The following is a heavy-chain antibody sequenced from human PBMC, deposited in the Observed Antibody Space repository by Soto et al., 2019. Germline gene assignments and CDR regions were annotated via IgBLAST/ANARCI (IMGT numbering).Heavy chain of an antibody. CDR1: GYTFTGLH. D-gene: IGHD2-15*01. J-gene: IGHJ5*02. CDR3: LSVRRYSRGNRPIDP. V-gene: IGHV1-2*02. Sequence: GASVKVSCKGSGYTFTGLHIHWVRQAPGQGLEWMGWINPYTGGINYAQKFQGRVIMTSDTSVSTAYMELSSLTSDDTAVYYCLSVRRYSRGNRPIDPWGQGTLVTVSS. CDR2: INPYTGGI.